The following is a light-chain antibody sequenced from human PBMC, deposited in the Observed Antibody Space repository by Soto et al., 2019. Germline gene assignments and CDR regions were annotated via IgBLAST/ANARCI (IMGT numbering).Light chain of an antibody. CDR1: QDISNY. CDR3: QQYDNLPMYT. Sequence: DIQMTQSPSSLSASVGDRVTITCQASQDISNYLNWYQQKPGKAPKLLIYDASNLETGVPSRFSGSGSVTDFTFTISSLQPEDIATYYCQQYDNLPMYTFGKGTKLEIK. J-gene: IGKJ2*01. V-gene: IGKV1-33*01. CDR2: DAS.